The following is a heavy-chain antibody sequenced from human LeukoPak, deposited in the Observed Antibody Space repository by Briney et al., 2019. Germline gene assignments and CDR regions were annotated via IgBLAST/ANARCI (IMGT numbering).Heavy chain of an antibody. D-gene: IGHD6-19*01. V-gene: IGHV6-1*01. Sequence: SQTLSLTCAISGDSVTNKKAAWNWIRQSPPRGLEWLGRTYYTSRWNNEYAESVKSRITISPDTSKNQFSLQINSVTPEDTDVYYCARGFFASGWASWGQGTLVTVSS. J-gene: IGHJ5*02. CDR1: GDSVTNKKAA. CDR3: ARGFFASGWAS. CDR2: TYYTSRWNN.